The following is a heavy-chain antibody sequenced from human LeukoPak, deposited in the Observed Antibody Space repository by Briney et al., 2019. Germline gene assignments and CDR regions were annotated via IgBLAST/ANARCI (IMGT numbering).Heavy chain of an antibody. V-gene: IGHV5-51*01. D-gene: IGHD6-13*01. J-gene: IGHJ3*02. Sequence: GESLMISCKGSGYTFTNYWIGWVRQMPGKGLEWVALMYPGDSETRYSPSFQGQVTISADKSISTAYLQWSSVKASDTAMYYCARPYSSTWKAFDIWGQGTMVTVSS. CDR1: GYTFTNYW. CDR2: MYPGDSET. CDR3: ARPYSSTWKAFDI.